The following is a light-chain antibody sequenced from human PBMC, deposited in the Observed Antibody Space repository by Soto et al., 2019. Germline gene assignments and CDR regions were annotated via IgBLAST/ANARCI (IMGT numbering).Light chain of an antibody. CDR1: QDINTY. V-gene: IGKV1-9*01. J-gene: IGKJ5*01. CDR3: QQRKSYPIA. Sequence: DIQLTQSPSFLSASVGDRVTITCRASQDINTYLAWYQQKPGKDPKLLIFAASTLQNGVPSRFSGSGSGTEFTVTITSLQPQDFATYSCQQRKSYPIAFGQGTRLDIK. CDR2: AAS.